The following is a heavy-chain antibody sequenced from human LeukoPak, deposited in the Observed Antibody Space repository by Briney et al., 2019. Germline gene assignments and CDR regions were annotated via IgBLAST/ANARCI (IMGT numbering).Heavy chain of an antibody. CDR3: ARGPRGRVGTTIRYFDY. J-gene: IGHJ4*02. CDR2: IRNKANSYTT. Sequence: GGSLRLSCAASGFTFSDHYMDWVRQAPGKGLEWVGRIRNKANSYTTEYAASVKGRFTISRDDSKNSLYLQMNSLKTEDTAVYYCARGPRGRVGTTIRYFDYWGQGTLVTVSS. CDR1: GFTFSDHY. D-gene: IGHD1-26*01. V-gene: IGHV3-72*01.